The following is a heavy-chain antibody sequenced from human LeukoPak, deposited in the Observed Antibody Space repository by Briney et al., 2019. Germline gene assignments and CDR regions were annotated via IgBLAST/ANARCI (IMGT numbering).Heavy chain of an antibody. D-gene: IGHD5-12*01. CDR1: GGSISSYY. J-gene: IGHJ4*02. CDR2: IYYGGNT. CDR3: ASGGALVATLAY. V-gene: IGHV4-59*06. Sequence: PSETLSLTCTVSGGSISSYYWSWIRQPPGKGLEWIGYIYYGGNTYYNPSLESRVTISLDTSKNKFSLKLSSVTAADTAVYYCASGGALVATLAYWGQGILVTVSS.